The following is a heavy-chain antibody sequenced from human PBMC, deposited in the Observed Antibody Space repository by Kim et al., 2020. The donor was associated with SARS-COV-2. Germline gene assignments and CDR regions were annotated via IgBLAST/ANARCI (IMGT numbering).Heavy chain of an antibody. CDR3: AREAAPYYYYGMDV. V-gene: IGHV7-4-1*02. D-gene: IGHD6-25*01. J-gene: IGHJ6*02. CDR1: GYTFNSHS. Sequence: ASVKVSCKASGYTFNSHSLNWVRQAPGQGLEWMGWINTYTGNPTYTQGFTGRFVFSLDSSVTTAYLQISSLVAEDTAIYYCAREAAPYYYYGMDVWGQRT. CDR2: INTYTGNP.